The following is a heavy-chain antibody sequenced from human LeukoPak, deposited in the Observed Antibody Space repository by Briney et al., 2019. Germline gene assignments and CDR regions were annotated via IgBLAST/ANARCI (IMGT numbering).Heavy chain of an antibody. CDR2: INHSGST. CDR3: ARGRVLRYFNP. J-gene: IGHJ5*02. Sequence: PSEALSLTCAVYGGSFSGYYWSWIRQPPGKGLEWIGEINHSGSTNYNPSLKSRVTISVDTSKNQFSLKLSSVTAADTAVYYCARGRVLRYFNPWGQGTLVTVSS. CDR1: GGSFSGYY. V-gene: IGHV4-34*01. D-gene: IGHD3-9*01.